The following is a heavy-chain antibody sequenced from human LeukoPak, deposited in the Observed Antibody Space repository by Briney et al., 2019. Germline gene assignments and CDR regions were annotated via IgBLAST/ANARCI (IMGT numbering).Heavy chain of an antibody. Sequence: GGSLRLSCAASGFTSSSYAMSWVRQAPGKGLEWVSGITGSGGSTYYADSVKGRFTISRDNSKNTLYLQMNRLRAEDTAVYYCANGGSIAVATPLDYWGQGTLVTVSS. CDR1: GFTSSSYA. V-gene: IGHV3-23*01. CDR2: ITGSGGST. CDR3: ANGGSIAVATPLDY. D-gene: IGHD6-19*01. J-gene: IGHJ4*02.